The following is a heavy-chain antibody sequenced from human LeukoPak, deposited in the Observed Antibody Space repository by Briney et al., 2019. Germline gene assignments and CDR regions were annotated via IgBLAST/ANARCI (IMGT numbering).Heavy chain of an antibody. CDR1: GFTFSSYA. J-gene: IGHJ4*02. D-gene: IGHD3-3*01. Sequence: GRSLRLSCAASGFTFSSYAMHWVRQAPGKGLEWVAVISYDGSNNYYADSVKGRFTISRDNSKNTLYLQMNSLRAEDTAVYYCAKDLTTYWGQGTLVTVSS. CDR2: ISYDGSNN. CDR3: AKDLTTY. V-gene: IGHV3-30-3*01.